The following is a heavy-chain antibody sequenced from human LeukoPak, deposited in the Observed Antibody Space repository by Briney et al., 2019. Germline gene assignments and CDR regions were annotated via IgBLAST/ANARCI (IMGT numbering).Heavy chain of an antibody. CDR2: IKQDGSEK. Sequence: PGGSLRLSGAVSGFTSSSYWMSWVRQAPGKGLEWVANIKQDGSEKYYVDSVKGRFTISRDNAKNSLYLQMNSLRAEDTAVYYCARAPYCIGGSCRFDYWGQGTLVTVSS. CDR3: ARAPYCIGGSCRFDY. J-gene: IGHJ4*02. D-gene: IGHD2-15*01. V-gene: IGHV3-7*03. CDR1: GFTSSSYW.